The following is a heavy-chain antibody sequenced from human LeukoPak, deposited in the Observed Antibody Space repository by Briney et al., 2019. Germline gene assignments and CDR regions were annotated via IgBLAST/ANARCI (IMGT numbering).Heavy chain of an antibody. CDR3: AREGGYYYMDV. D-gene: IGHD1-26*01. CDR1: GGSFSGYY. CDR2: IYTSGST. V-gene: IGHV4-59*10. J-gene: IGHJ6*03. Sequence: SETLSLTCAVYGGSFSGYYWSWIRQPAGKGLEWIGRIYTSGSTNYNPSLKSRVTISVDTSKNQFSLKLSSVTAADTAVYYCAREGGYYYMDVWGKGTTVTISS.